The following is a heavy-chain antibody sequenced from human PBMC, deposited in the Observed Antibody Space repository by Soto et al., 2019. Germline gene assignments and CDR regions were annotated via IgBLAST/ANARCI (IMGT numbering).Heavy chain of an antibody. J-gene: IGHJ4*02. CDR1: GGSISSGDYY. D-gene: IGHD2-15*01. Sequence: SETLSLTCTVSGGSISSGDYYWSWIRQPPGKGLEGIGYIYYSGSTYYNPSLKSRVTISVDTSKNQFSLKLSSVTAADTAVYYCARVVLAANSSVLGFDYWGQGTLVTVSS. CDR3: ARVVLAANSSVLGFDY. CDR2: IYYSGST. V-gene: IGHV4-30-4*01.